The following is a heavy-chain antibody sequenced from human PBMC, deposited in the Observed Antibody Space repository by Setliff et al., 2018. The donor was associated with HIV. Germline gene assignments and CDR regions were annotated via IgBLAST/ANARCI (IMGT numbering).Heavy chain of an antibody. CDR1: GYSFSTYW. J-gene: IGHJ3*01. Sequence: LKISCQGSGYSFSTYWIGWVRQMPGKGLEWMGIMYPGTSTTKYSPSFQGQVTISADKSISTTYLQWSSLRASDTAMYYCASLSGYSGDAFDVWGQGTMVTVSS. CDR3: ASLSGYSGDAFDV. D-gene: IGHD3-22*01. CDR2: MYPGTSTT. V-gene: IGHV5-51*01.